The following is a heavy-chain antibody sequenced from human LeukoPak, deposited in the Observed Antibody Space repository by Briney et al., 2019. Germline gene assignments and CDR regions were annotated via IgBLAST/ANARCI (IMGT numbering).Heavy chain of an antibody. CDR3: AKLSGTAMVYSDY. D-gene: IGHD5-18*01. CDR2: IYYSGST. J-gene: IGHJ4*02. Sequence: SETLSLTCAVYGGSFSGYYWSWLRQPPGKGLEWIGSIYYSGSTYYNPSLKSRVTISVDTSKNQFSLKLSSVTAADTAVYYCAKLSGTAMVYSDYWGQGTLVTVSS. CDR1: GGSFSGYY. V-gene: IGHV4-34*01.